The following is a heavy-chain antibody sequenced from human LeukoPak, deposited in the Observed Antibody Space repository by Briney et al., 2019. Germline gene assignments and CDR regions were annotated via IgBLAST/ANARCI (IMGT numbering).Heavy chain of an antibody. D-gene: IGHD2-2*01. CDR2: IIPIFGTA. V-gene: IGHV1-69*05. Sequence: SVKVSCKASGGTFSSYAISWARQAPGQGLEWMGGIIPIFGTANYAQKFQGRVTITTDESTSTAYMELSSLRSEDTAVYYCARGDVVVPAAMLNYYYYYMDVWGKGTTVTVSS. J-gene: IGHJ6*03. CDR3: ARGDVVVPAAMLNYYYYYMDV. CDR1: GGTFSSYA.